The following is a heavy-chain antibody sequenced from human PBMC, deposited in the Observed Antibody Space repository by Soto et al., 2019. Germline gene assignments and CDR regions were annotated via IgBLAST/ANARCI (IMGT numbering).Heavy chain of an antibody. CDR1: GFTFSNYG. V-gene: IGHV3-30*03. CDR2: ISYDGSNK. CDR3: ASTNYYDSSGYYRGAFDI. J-gene: IGHJ3*02. D-gene: IGHD3-22*01. Sequence: GGSLRLSCAASGFTFSNYGMHWVRQAPGKGLEWVAVISYDGSNKYYADSVKGRFTISRDNSKNTLYLQMNSLRAEDTAVYYCASTNYYDSSGYYRGAFDIWGQGTMVTVSS.